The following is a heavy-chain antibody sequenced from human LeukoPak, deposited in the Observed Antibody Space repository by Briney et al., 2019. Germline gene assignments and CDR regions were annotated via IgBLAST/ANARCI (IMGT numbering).Heavy chain of an antibody. D-gene: IGHD6-6*01. V-gene: IGHV4-59*01. Sequence: SETLSLTCTVSGDSINNSYWTWIRQPPGKGLEWIGHIYYSGSTNYSPSLKSRVTISVDTSKNQFSLTLTSVTAADTAVYFCARLSSLANIAARGRTWFDPWGQGSLVTVSS. CDR2: IYYSGST. J-gene: IGHJ5*02. CDR1: GDSINNSY. CDR3: ARLSSLANIAARGRTWFDP.